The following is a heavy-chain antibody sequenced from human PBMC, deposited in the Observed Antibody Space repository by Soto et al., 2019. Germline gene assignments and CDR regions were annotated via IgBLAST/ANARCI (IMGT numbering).Heavy chain of an antibody. CDR1: GGTFSTSA. Sequence: QVQLMQSGAEVKKPGSSVKVSCKASGGTFSTSAISWVRQDPGEGLEWVGGIMPVFATPDYAQKFQGRVTISADESTTTAYLELTSLTTDDTAVYYCARDKDRQQLGGNYYYILDVWGQGTAITVSS. D-gene: IGHD3-3*02. V-gene: IGHV1-69*12. CDR3: ARDKDRQQLGGNYYYILDV. J-gene: IGHJ6*02. CDR2: IMPVFATP.